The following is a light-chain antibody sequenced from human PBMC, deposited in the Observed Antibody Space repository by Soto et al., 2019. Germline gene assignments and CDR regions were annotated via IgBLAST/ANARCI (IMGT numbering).Light chain of an antibody. CDR2: GAS. Sequence: EIVMSQSTATRSVSPGERSTLSCWVSQSVSSNLAWYQQKPGQAPRLLIYGASTRATGIPARFSGSGSGTEFTLTISRLEPEDFAVYYCQQYGSSLALTFGGGTKVDI. CDR1: QSVSSN. CDR3: QQYGSSLALT. V-gene: IGKV3-15*01. J-gene: IGKJ4*01.